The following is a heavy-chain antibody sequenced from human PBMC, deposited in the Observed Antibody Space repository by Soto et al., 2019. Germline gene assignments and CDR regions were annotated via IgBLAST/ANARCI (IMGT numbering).Heavy chain of an antibody. CDR2: ISSSSSYI. V-gene: IGHV3-21*01. J-gene: IGHJ3*02. Sequence: PGGSLRLSCAASGFTFSSYSMYWVRQAPGKGLEWVSSISSSSSYIYYADSVKGRFTISRDNAKNSLYLQMNSLRAEDTAVYYCARTLRAHDAFDIWGQGTMVTVSS. CDR3: ARTLRAHDAFDI. CDR1: GFTFSSYS.